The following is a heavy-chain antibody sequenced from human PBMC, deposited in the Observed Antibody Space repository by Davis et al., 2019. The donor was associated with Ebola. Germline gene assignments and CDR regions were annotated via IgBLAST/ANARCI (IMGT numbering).Heavy chain of an antibody. CDR2: INPNSGGT. V-gene: IGHV1-2*04. CDR1: GYTFTSYG. D-gene: IGHD4-23*01. J-gene: IGHJ3*02. CDR3: ARGDDYGGTEGAFDI. Sequence: AASVKVSCKASGYTFTSYGISWVRQAPGQGLEWMGWINPNSGGTNYAQKFQAWVTMTRDTSISTAYMELSRLRSDDTAVYYCARGDDYGGTEGAFDIWGQGTMVTVSS.